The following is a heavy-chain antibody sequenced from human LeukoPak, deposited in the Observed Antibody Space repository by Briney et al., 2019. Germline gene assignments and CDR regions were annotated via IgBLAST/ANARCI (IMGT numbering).Heavy chain of an antibody. Sequence: ASETLPLTCTVSGGSIRSYYWSWIRQPPGKGLEWIAYIYYSGSTNYNPSLKSRVTISVDTSKNQFSLKLSSVTAADTAVYYCARVYYSNSYDYWYFDLWGRGTLVTVSS. J-gene: IGHJ2*01. CDR3: ARVYYSNSYDYWYFDL. V-gene: IGHV4-59*01. CDR2: IYYSGST. CDR1: GGSIRSYY. D-gene: IGHD6-13*01.